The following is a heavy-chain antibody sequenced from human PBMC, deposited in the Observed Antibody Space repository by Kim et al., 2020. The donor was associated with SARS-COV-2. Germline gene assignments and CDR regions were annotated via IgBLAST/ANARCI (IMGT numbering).Heavy chain of an antibody. Sequence: YAQKFQGRVTMTRDTSTSTVYMELSSLRSEDTAMYYCARAPLGEFGDFDYWGQGTLVTVSS. J-gene: IGHJ4*02. D-gene: IGHD3-10*01. V-gene: IGHV1-46*01. CDR3: ARAPLGEFGDFDY.